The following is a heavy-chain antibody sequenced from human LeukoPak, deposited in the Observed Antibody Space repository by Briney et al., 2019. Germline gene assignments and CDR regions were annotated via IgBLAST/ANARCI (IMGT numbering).Heavy chain of an antibody. D-gene: IGHD3-22*01. CDR3: ARRGDSSGYYYFDY. V-gene: IGHV4-39*01. CDR2: ISYSGST. J-gene: IGHJ4*02. CDR1: GGSISSSSYY. Sequence: RPSETLSLTCTVSGGSISSSSYYWGWVRQPPGKGLEWIGSISYSGSTYDNPSLKSRVTISVDTSKNQFSLKLSPVTAADTAVYYCARRGDSSGYYYFDYWGQGTLVTVSS.